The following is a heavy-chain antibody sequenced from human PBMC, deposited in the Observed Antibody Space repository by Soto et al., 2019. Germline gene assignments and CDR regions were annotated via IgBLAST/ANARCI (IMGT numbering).Heavy chain of an antibody. V-gene: IGHV3-48*02. CDR3: ARRITMVRGPYYYYAMDV. CDR2: ITSTSSTK. CDR1: GFTFSSHT. Sequence: LRLSCAASGFTFSSHTMNWVRQAPGKGLEWISYITSTSSTKNYADSVKGRFTISRDNANNSLYLQMNSLRDEDTAVYYCARRITMVRGPYYYYAMDVWGQGTTVTVSS. D-gene: IGHD3-10*01. J-gene: IGHJ6*02.